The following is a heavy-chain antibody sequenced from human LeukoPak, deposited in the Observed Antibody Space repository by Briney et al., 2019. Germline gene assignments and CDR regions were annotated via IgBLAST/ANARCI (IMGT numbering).Heavy chain of an antibody. D-gene: IGHD4-17*01. J-gene: IGHJ6*02. CDR3: ARGGAVTTFYGYYGMDV. CDR1: GYTFTRYH. Sequence: GASLKVSCKASGYTFTRYHMRSVRQGPGPGVEWRGLINPSEGSTTYAQNFQGRVTMTRDTSTSTVYIELSSLRSEDNAVYYCARGGAVTTFYGYYGMDVWDQRTTVAVS. CDR2: INPSEGST. V-gene: IGHV1-46*01.